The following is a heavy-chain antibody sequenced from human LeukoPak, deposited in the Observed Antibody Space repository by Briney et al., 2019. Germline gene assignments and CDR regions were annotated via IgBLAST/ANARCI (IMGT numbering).Heavy chain of an antibody. J-gene: IGHJ4*02. CDR2: IDPNSDGT. V-gene: IGHV1-2*02. CDR1: GYTFTGYY. Sequence: ASVKLSCKASGYTFTGYYMHWVRQAPGQGREWVEWIDPNSDGTNYAQKFQGRVTMSRDTSISTDYMELSRLRSDDTAVYYCARDKSALSGWYSFFAYWGQGTLVTVSS. CDR3: ARDKSALSGWYSFFAY. D-gene: IGHD6-19*01.